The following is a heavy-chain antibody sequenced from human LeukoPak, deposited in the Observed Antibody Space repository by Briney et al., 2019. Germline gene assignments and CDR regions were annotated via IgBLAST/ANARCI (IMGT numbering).Heavy chain of an antibody. J-gene: IGHJ4*02. CDR3: VRERFGAIVEN. Sequence: GGSLRLSCAASGFTFTTYWMHWVRQAPGKGLEWVSTVYGGGNTAYADSVKGRFTISRDTSKNTLLLQMNSLRAEDTALYFCVRERFGAIVENWGQGALVIVSS. D-gene: IGHD5-24*01. CDR2: VYGGGNT. CDR1: GFTFTTYW. V-gene: IGHV3-53*01.